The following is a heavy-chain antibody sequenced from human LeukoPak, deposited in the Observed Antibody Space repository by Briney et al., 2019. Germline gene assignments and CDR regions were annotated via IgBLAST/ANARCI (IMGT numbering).Heavy chain of an antibody. CDR1: GFTFSSYA. CDR3: AKDGEDIVVVPAAILENWFDP. Sequence: GGSLRLSCAASGFTFSSYAMHWVRQAPGKGLEWVAVISYDGSNKYYADSVKGRFTISRDNSKNTLYLQMNSLRAEDTAVYYCAKDGEDIVVVPAAILENWFDPWGQGTLVTVSS. D-gene: IGHD2-2*02. V-gene: IGHV3-30-3*01. CDR2: ISYDGSNK. J-gene: IGHJ5*02.